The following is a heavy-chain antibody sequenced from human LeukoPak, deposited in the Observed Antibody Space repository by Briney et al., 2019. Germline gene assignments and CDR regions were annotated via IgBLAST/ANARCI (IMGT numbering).Heavy chain of an antibody. Sequence: GGSLRLSCTASGFTFSNYWMSWVRQTPEKGLEWVANIKQDGSETVYVDSVKGRFTISRDNAQSSLYLQMNSLRAEDTAVYYCAGDPYSSSWSYGMDVWGQGTAVTASS. CDR2: IKQDGSET. D-gene: IGHD6-13*01. J-gene: IGHJ6*02. V-gene: IGHV3-7*05. CDR1: GFTFSNYW. CDR3: AGDPYSSSWSYGMDV.